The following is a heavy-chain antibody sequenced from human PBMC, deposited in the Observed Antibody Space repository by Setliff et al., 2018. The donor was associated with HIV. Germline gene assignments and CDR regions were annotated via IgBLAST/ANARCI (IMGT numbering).Heavy chain of an antibody. V-gene: IGHV5-51*01. J-gene: IGHJ3*02. CDR1: GYSFSIYW. CDR2: IYPGDSDT. D-gene: IGHD3-9*01. CDR3: ARQRDYDILTGRNDAFDI. Sequence: LGESLKISCKGSGYSFSIYWIGWVRQMPGKGLEWMGIIYPGDSDTRYSPSFQGQVTISADKSISTAYLQWSSLKASDTAMYYCARQRDYDILTGRNDAFDIWGQGTMVTVS.